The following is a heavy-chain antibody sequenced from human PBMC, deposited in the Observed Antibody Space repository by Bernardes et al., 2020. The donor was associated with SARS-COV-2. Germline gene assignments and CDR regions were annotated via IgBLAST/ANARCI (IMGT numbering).Heavy chain of an antibody. Sequence: GGSLRLSCAASGFTFSIYAMSWVRQAPGKGLEWVSSISGRGGSTCYADSVRGRFTISRDNSKNTLYMQMNSLRAEDTAVYYCAKVIAAAGKGGVYDCYYGMDVWGQGTTVTVSS. CDR3: AKVIAAAGKGGVYDCYYGMDV. CDR2: ISGRGGST. CDR1: GFTFSIYA. D-gene: IGHD6-13*01. J-gene: IGHJ6*02. V-gene: IGHV3-23*01.